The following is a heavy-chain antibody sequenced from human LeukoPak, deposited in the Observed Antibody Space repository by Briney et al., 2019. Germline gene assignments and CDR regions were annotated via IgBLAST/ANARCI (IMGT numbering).Heavy chain of an antibody. CDR2: IYYSGTT. CDR3: ARDSWGDGYNYYWFDP. V-gene: IGHV4-59*01. Sequence: PSETLSLTCTVSGGSISSYYWSWIRQPPGQGLEWIGYIYYSGTTNYNPSLNSRVTISIDTSKNQFSLKLSSVTAADTAVYYCARDSWGDGYNYYWFDPWGQGTLVTVSS. J-gene: IGHJ5*02. CDR1: GGSISSYY. D-gene: IGHD5-24*01.